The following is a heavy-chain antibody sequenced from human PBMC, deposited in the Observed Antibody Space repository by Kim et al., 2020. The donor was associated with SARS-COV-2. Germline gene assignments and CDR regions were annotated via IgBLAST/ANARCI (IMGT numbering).Heavy chain of an antibody. CDR2: ISWDGGST. CDR1: GFTFDDYT. D-gene: IGHD6-13*01. CDR3: AKVGGGPNDSSTWYFDY. V-gene: IGHV3-43*01. J-gene: IGHJ4*02. Sequence: GGSLRLSCAASGFTFDDYTMHWVRQAPGKSLEWVSLISWDGGSTYYADSVKGRFTISRDNSKNSLYLQMNSLRTEDTALYFCAKVGGGPNDSSTWYFDYWGQGTLVTVSS.